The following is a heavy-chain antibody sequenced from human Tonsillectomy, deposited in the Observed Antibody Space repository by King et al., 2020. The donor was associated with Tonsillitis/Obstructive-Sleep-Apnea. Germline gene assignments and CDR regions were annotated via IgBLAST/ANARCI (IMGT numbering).Heavy chain of an antibody. Sequence: VQLVESGGGVVQPGRSLRLSCAASGFTFSSYGMHWVRQAPGKGLEWVAVIWYDGSNKYYADSVKGRFTISRDNSKNTLYLQMNSLRAEDTAVYYCARDQDNYYDSSGYEASFDYWGQGTRVTVSS. D-gene: IGHD3-22*01. CDR3: ARDQDNYYDSSGYEASFDY. V-gene: IGHV3-33*01. J-gene: IGHJ4*02. CDR2: IWYDGSNK. CDR1: GFTFSSYG.